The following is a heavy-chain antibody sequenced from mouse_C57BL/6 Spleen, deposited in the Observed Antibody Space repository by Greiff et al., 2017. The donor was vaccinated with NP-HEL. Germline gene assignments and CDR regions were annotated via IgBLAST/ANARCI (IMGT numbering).Heavy chain of an antibody. V-gene: IGHV1-72*01. CDR1: GYTFTSYW. J-gene: IGHJ4*01. D-gene: IGHD2-2*01. Sequence: QVQLKQPGAELVKPGASVKLSCKASGYTFTSYWMHWVKQRPGRGLEWIGRIEPNSGGTKYNEKFKSKATLTVDKPSSTAYMQLSSLTSEDSAVNYCARSGYDVGIWAMDYWGQGTSVTVSS. CDR3: ARSGYDVGIWAMDY. CDR2: IEPNSGGT.